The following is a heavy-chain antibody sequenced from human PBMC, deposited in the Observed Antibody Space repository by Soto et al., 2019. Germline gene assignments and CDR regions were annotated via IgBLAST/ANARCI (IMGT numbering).Heavy chain of an antibody. V-gene: IGHV1-58*01. CDR2: IAVGSGYT. J-gene: IGHJ4*02. Sequence: SWEVSRQASGFTFPRSPFQRVRQGRLQLPEWIGWIAVGSGYTNYAQRFQDRVTLTRDMSTATTYMELSRLTSEDTAIYYCAADATAWQQMVPSDYWGQGTLVTVSS. CDR3: AADATAWQQMVPSDY. D-gene: IGHD2-8*01. CDR1: GFTFPRSP.